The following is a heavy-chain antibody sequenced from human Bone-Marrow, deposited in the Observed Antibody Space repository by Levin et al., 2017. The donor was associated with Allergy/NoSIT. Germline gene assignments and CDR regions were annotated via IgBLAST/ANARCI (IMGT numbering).Heavy chain of an antibody. CDR3: ARGVVDLQIAHILTGYYNRYFDS. V-gene: IGHV4-39*07. CDR1: GASINSLSYY. Sequence: SETLCLTCNVSGASINSLSYYWGWIRQPPGKGPEWIGNIYYSGSTYYNPSLKSRVSISMDTSEKRFSLKLTSVTAADTAVYFCARGVVDLQIAHILTGYYNRYFDSWGQGALVTVSS. J-gene: IGHJ4*02. D-gene: IGHD3-9*01. CDR2: IYYSGST.